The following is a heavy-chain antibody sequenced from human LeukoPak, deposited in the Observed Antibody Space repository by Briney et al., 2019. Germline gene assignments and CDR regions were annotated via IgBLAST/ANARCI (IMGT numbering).Heavy chain of an antibody. CDR3: ARALGSSSNR. J-gene: IGHJ4*02. CDR1: GGSINNYH. CDR2: IYTSGST. D-gene: IGHD6-13*01. V-gene: IGHV4-4*07. Sequence: SETLSLTCTVSGGSINNYHWNWIRQPAGKGLEWIGHIYTSGSTDYNPSLKSRDTISQDKSKDQFSLELTSLTAADTAVYYCARALGSSSNRWGQGTLVTVSS.